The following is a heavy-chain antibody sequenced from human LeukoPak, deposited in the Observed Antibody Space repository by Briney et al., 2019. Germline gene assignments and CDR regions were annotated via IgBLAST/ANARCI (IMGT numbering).Heavy chain of an antibody. CDR2: INPNSGGT. CDR1: GYTFTGYY. V-gene: IGHV1-2*02. Sequence: ASVKVSCKASGYTFTGYYMHWVLQAPGQGLEWMGWINPNSGGTNYAQKFQGRVTMTRDTSISTAYMELSRLRSDDTAVYYCAGGGDCSSTSCYEFDYWGQGTLVTVSS. D-gene: IGHD2-2*01. CDR3: AGGGDCSSTSCYEFDY. J-gene: IGHJ4*02.